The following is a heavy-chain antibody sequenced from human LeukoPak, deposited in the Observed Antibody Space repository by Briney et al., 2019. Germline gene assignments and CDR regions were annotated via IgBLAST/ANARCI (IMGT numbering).Heavy chain of an antibody. V-gene: IGHV1-8*03. D-gene: IGHD3-10*01. CDR3: ARGFGELKYYYYYMDV. J-gene: IGHJ6*03. Sequence: ASVKVSCKASGYTFTSYDINWVRQATGQGLEWMGWMNPNSGNTGYAQKFQGRVTITRNTSISTAYMELSSLRSEDTAVYYCARGFGELKYYYYYMDVWGKGTTVTVSS. CDR1: GYTFTSYD. CDR2: MNPNSGNT.